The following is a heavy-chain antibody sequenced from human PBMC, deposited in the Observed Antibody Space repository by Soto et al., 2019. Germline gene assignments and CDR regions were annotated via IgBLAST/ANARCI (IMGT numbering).Heavy chain of an antibody. J-gene: IGHJ4*02. Sequence: QVQLQESGPGLVKPSQTLSLTCTVSGASISSTDYYWTWIRQPPGKGLESIGYISYSGSTYYNPSLKSRVTISVDTSKNQFSLRLRSVTAADTAVYYCARDPSSGGYCPGPCFDYWGQGSLVTVTS. V-gene: IGHV4-30-4*01. CDR1: GASISSTDYY. D-gene: IGHD2-21*01. CDR2: ISYSGST. CDR3: ARDPSSGGYCPGPCFDY.